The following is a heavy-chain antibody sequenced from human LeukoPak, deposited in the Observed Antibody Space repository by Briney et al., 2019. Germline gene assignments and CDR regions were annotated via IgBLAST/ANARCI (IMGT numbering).Heavy chain of an antibody. CDR3: ARERQNKDFWSGGDY. V-gene: IGHV3-7*01. CDR2: IKQDGSEK. Sequence: GGSLRLSCAASGFTFSSYWMNWVRQAPGKGLEWVANIKQDGSEKYYVDSVKGRFTISRDNAKNSLYLQMNTLRPEDTAVYYCARERQNKDFWSGGDYWGQGTLVTVSS. CDR1: GFTFSSYW. J-gene: IGHJ4*02. D-gene: IGHD3-3*01.